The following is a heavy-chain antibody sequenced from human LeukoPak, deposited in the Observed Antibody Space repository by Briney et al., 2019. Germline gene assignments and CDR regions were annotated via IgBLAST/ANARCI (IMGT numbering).Heavy chain of an antibody. CDR1: GGSISSSGYY. CDR2: INHSGST. Sequence: SETLSLTCTVSGGSISSSGYYWSWIRQPPGKGLEWIVEINHSGSTNYNPSLKSRVTISVDTSKNQFSLKLSSVTAADTAVYYCARHLPMVRGVIYHWFDPWGQGTLVTVSS. CDR3: ARHLPMVRGVIYHWFDP. J-gene: IGHJ5*02. V-gene: IGHV4-39*01. D-gene: IGHD3-10*01.